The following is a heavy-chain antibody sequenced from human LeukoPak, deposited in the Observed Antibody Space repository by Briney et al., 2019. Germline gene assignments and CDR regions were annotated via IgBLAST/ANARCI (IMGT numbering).Heavy chain of an antibody. D-gene: IGHD6-13*01. CDR2: IYYSGST. Sequence: PSETLSPTCTVSGVSISSYYWSWIRQPPGKGLEWIGYIYYSGSTNYNPSLKSRVTISVDTSKNQFSLKLSSVTAADTAVYYCARHAGADSSSWYYFDYWGQGTLVTVSS. CDR3: ARHAGADSSSWYYFDY. J-gene: IGHJ4*02. V-gene: IGHV4-59*01. CDR1: GVSISSYY.